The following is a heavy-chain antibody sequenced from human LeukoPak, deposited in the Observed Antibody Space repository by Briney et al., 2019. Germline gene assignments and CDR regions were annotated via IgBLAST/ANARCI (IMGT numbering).Heavy chain of an antibody. V-gene: IGHV1-2*06. Sequence: ASVKVSCRASGYTFTGYYMHWVRQAPGQGLEWMGRINPNSGGTNYAQKFQGRVTMTRDTSISTAYMELSRLRSDDTAVYYCARRLGVGSGWYGAPFDFWGQGTLVTVSS. J-gene: IGHJ4*02. CDR1: GYTFTGYY. D-gene: IGHD6-19*01. CDR3: ARRLGVGSGWYGAPFDF. CDR2: INPNSGGT.